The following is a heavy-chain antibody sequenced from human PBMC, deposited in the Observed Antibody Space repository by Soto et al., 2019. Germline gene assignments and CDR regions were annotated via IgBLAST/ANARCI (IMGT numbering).Heavy chain of an antibody. J-gene: IGHJ5*02. D-gene: IGHD6-19*01. CDR3: AKIETGWPDP. Sequence: VGSLILSCTVSGGIFCSEGISWFRQAPGKGLEWVSTISGSGGHTYYADSVKGRFVVSRDNYKNTVYLHMSSLTGEDTAVYFCAKIETGWPDPWGQGTKVTVSS. V-gene: IGHV3-23*01. CDR2: ISGSGGHT. CDR1: GGIFCSEG.